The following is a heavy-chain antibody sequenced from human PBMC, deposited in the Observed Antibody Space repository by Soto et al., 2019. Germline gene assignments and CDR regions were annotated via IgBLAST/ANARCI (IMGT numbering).Heavy chain of an antibody. Sequence: GGSLRLSCAASGFIFSSFGMHWVRQAPGKGLEWVAHIWYDGSNTYYADSVKGRFTISRDNSRNTVYLQMNSLRAEDTAVYHCVRDLLGSGGHFDYWGQGTPVTVS. J-gene: IGHJ4*02. CDR2: IWYDGSNT. D-gene: IGHD7-27*01. CDR1: GFIFSSFG. CDR3: VRDLLGSGGHFDY. V-gene: IGHV3-33*01.